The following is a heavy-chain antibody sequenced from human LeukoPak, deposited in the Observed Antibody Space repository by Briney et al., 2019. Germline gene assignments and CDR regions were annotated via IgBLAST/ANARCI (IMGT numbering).Heavy chain of an antibody. CDR3: ARGFGSRSYTIFDY. Sequence: GGSLRLSCAASGFTFSSYAMSWVRQAPGKGLEWVSAISGSGGSTYYADSVKGRFTISRDNSKNTLYLQMNSLRAEDTALYYCARGFGSRSYTIFDYWGQGTLVTVSS. CDR2: ISGSGGST. J-gene: IGHJ4*02. CDR1: GFTFSSYA. D-gene: IGHD3-10*01. V-gene: IGHV3-23*01.